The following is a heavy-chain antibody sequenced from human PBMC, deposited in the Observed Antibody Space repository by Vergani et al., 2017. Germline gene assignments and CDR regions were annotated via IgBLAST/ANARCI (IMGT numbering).Heavy chain of an antibody. CDR2: IYYSGST. Sequence: QLQLQESGPGLVKPSETLSLTCTVSGGSISSSSYYWGWIRQPPGKGLEWIGRIYYSGSTYYNPSLKSRVTISVDTSKNQFSLKLSSVTAADTAVYYCARGEAQLWLIDYWGQGTLVTVSS. CDR1: GGSISSSSYY. J-gene: IGHJ4*02. CDR3: ARGEAQLWLIDY. V-gene: IGHV4-39*01. D-gene: IGHD5-18*01.